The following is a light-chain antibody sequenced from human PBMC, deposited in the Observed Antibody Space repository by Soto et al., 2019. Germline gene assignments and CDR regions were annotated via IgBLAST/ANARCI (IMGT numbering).Light chain of an antibody. CDR2: DAS. Sequence: EIVKTQSPATLSVSPGERATLSCRASQSVSSYLAWYPPKPGQAPRLLIYDASNRATGIPARFSGSGSGTDFNLTISRLETEDFAVYYCQQRSNWTITFGQGTRLEIK. V-gene: IGKV3-11*01. CDR1: QSVSSY. CDR3: QQRSNWTIT. J-gene: IGKJ5*01.